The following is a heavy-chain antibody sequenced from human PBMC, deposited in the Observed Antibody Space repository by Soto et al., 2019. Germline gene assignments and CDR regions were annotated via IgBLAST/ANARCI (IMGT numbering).Heavy chain of an antibody. V-gene: IGHV4-61*01. D-gene: IGHD2-21*02. CDR2: IYYSGST. Sequence: PSETLSLTCTVSGGSVSSGSYYWSWIRQPPGKGLEWIGYIYYSGSTNYNPSLKSRVTISVDTSKNQFSLKLSSVTAADTAVYYCAREVEGVVVTATDNWFDPWGQGTLVTVSS. CDR1: GGSVSSGSYY. J-gene: IGHJ5*02. CDR3: AREVEGVVVTATDNWFDP.